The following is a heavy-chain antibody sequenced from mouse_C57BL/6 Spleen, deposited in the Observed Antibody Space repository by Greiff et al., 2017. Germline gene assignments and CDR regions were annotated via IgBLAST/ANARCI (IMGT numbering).Heavy chain of an antibody. J-gene: IGHJ3*01. CDR2: IYPGSGST. V-gene: IGHV1-55*01. CDR1: GYTFTRYW. CDR3: ARADYGSSYGWFAY. D-gene: IGHD1-1*01. Sequence: QVQLQQPGAELVKPGASVKMSCKASGYTFTRYWITWVQQRPGQGLEWIGDIYPGSGSTNYNEKFKSKATLTVDTSSSTAYMQLSSLTSEDSAVYDCARADYGSSYGWFAYWGQGTLVTVSA.